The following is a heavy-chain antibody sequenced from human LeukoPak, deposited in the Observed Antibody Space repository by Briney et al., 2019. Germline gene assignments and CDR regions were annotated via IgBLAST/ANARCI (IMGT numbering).Heavy chain of an antibody. J-gene: IGHJ4*02. CDR1: GFTFSSYG. D-gene: IGHD1-14*01. V-gene: IGHV3-48*01. Sequence: GGTLRLSCAASGFTFSSYGMSWVRQAPGRGLERVSYISSSGSTIYYADSVKGRFTISRDNSKNTLYLQMNSLRAEDTAVYYCAKDRGSSPEDYWGQGTLVTVSS. CDR3: AKDRGSSPEDY. CDR2: ISSSGSTI.